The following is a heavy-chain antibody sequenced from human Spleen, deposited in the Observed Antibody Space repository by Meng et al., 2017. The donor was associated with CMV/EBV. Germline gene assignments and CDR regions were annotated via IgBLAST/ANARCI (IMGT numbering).Heavy chain of an antibody. CDR3: VRGMVLPAPSSSWLDP. V-gene: IGHV4-30-4*01. CDR1: VAISSGDYY. D-gene: IGHD2-2*01. CDR2: ICRSGIT. J-gene: IGHJ5*02. Sequence: VAISSGDYYWGWIRQPPGKGLEWIGYICRSGITYYNPSLQSRLTISLDTSKNHCSLNLTSVTAADTAVYYCVRGMVLPAPSSSWLDPWGQGTLVTVSS.